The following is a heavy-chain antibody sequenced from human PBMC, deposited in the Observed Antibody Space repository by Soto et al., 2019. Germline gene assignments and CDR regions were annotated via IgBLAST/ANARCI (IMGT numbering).Heavy chain of an antibody. Sequence: GGSLRLSCAASGFTFSSYSMNWVRQAPGKGLEWVSSISSSSSYIYYADSLKGRFTISRDNAKNSLYLQMNSLRAEDTAVYYCARDNRRDILTGYYPWGQGTLVTVSS. CDR3: ARDNRRDILTGYYP. CDR2: ISSSSSYI. CDR1: GFTFSSYS. D-gene: IGHD3-9*01. V-gene: IGHV3-21*01. J-gene: IGHJ5*02.